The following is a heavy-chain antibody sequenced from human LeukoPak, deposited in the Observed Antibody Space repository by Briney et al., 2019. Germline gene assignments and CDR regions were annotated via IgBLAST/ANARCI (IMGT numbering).Heavy chain of an antibody. Sequence: GSLRLSCAASGFTFSSYWMSWVRQAPGKGLEWIGSVYYSGSTFYNPSLSRRVTVSVDTSKNQFSLRLSSVTAADTAVYYCARRTGGPGSYWPPDIWGQGTMVTVSS. J-gene: IGHJ3*02. CDR2: VYYSGST. D-gene: IGHD3-10*01. V-gene: IGHV4-39*01. CDR3: ARRTGGPGSYWPPDI. CDR1: GFTFSSYW.